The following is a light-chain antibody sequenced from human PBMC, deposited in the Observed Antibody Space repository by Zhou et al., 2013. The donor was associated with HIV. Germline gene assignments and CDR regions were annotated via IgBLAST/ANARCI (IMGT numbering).Light chain of an antibody. J-gene: IGKJ1*01. V-gene: IGKV1-8*01. CDR3: QQYNSYPWT. CDR1: QNVTTS. CDR2: GTS. Sequence: AIRLTQSPSSLAASTGDRVTITCRASQNVTTSLAWYQQKPGKTPNVLIYGTSTLQSGVPSRFSGTGSGTVFTLTISSLQPDDFATYYCQQYNSYPWTFGQGDQGG.